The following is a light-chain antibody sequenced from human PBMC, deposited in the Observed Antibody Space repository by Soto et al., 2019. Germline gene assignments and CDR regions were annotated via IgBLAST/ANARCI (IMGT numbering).Light chain of an antibody. CDR1: TGAVTSGYY. J-gene: IGLJ3*02. CDR3: LLYYDGAQV. CDR2: SIN. V-gene: IGLV7-43*01. Sequence: QAVVTQEPSLTVSPGETVSLTCASSTGAVTSGYYPNWFQQKPGQARRPLIYSINNKHSWTPARFSGSLLGDKAALTLSGVQPEDEAEYYCLLYYDGAQVFGGGTKLTVL.